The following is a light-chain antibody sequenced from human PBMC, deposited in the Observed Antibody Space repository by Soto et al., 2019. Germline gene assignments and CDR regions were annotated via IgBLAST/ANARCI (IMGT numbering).Light chain of an antibody. CDR2: DAS. CDR1: QSVTTY. Sequence: EIVLTQSPGTLCLSRVEGSIVCFRASQSVTTYLAWFQQKPGQAPRLLIYDASNRATGIPARFSGSGSGTEFTLTISSLQSEDFAVYYCHQSNDWWTFGQGTKVDI. J-gene: IGKJ1*01. V-gene: IGKV3D-15*01. CDR3: HQSNDWWT.